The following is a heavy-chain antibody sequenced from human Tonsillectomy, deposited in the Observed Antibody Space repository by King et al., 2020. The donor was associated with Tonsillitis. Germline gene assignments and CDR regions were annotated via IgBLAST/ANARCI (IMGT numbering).Heavy chain of an antibody. Sequence: QLVQSGGGLVKPGGSLRLSCAASGFTFSDYYMSWIRQAPGKGLEWVSYISSSGSTIYYADSVKGRYTISRDNAKNSLYLQMNSLRAEDTAVYYCARVGATRFNYYYYYYMDVWGKGTTVTVSS. D-gene: IGHD1-26*01. V-gene: IGHV3-11*01. CDR1: GFTFSDYY. CDR2: ISSSGSTI. J-gene: IGHJ6*03. CDR3: ARVGATRFNYYYYYYMDV.